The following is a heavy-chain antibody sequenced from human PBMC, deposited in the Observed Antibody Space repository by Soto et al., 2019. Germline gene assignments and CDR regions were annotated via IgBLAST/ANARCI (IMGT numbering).Heavy chain of an antibody. D-gene: IGHD3-10*01. CDR1: GDSVCSNGAG. V-gene: IGHV6-1*01. CDR3: TGITWFRGMDV. CDR2: TYYRYKWNN. J-gene: IGHJ6*02. Sequence: SETLSLTCAVSGDSVCSNGAGWNWTRQSPSRGLEWLGRTYYRYKWNNDYALSVKSRITINPDTSKNQFSLHLYSVSPEGTAINYCTGITWFRGMDVWGQGTPVTVSS.